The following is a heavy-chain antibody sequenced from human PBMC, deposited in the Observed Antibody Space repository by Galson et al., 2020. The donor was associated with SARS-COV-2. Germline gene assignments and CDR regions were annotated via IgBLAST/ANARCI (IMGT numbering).Heavy chain of an antibody. D-gene: IGHD3-22*01. CDR1: GFNFSSYA. J-gene: IGHJ4*02. Sequence: TGGSLRLSCAASGFNFSSYAIHWVRQAQGQGLEWVTVIFYDGCNKYYADSVKGRFTISRDNSKNTLYLQMNSLRAEDTAVYYCATSRKGYYYDSSGAVDYWGQGTLVTVSS. CDR2: IFYDGCNK. CDR3: ATSRKGYYYDSSGAVDY. V-gene: IGHV3-30-3*01.